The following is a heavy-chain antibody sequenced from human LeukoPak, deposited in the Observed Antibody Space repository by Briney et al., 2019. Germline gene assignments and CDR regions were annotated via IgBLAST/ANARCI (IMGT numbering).Heavy chain of an antibody. Sequence: GGSLRLSCAASGFTFSSYWMHWVRQAPGKGLVWVSRINSDGSSTSYADSVKGRFTISRDNAKNTLYLQMNSLRAEDTAVYYCASHWPSSVGAFDIWGQGTMVTVSS. CDR2: INSDGSST. CDR3: ASHWPSSVGAFDI. J-gene: IGHJ3*02. D-gene: IGHD1-1*01. CDR1: GFTFSSYW. V-gene: IGHV3-74*01.